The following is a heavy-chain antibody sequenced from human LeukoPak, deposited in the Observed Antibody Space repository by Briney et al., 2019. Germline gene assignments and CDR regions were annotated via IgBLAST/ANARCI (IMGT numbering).Heavy chain of an antibody. CDR1: GGSVSSGGYC. J-gene: IGHJ4*02. CDR3: ARVIRNLNGSGSPRPYYFDY. D-gene: IGHD3-10*01. Sequence: SSETLSLTCTVSGGSVSSGGYCWSWIRQHPGKGLEWIGYIYYSGSTYYNPSLKSRVTISVDTSKNQFSLKLSSVTAADTAVYYCARVIRNLNGSGSPRPYYFDYWGQGTLVTVSS. CDR2: IYYSGST. V-gene: IGHV4-31*03.